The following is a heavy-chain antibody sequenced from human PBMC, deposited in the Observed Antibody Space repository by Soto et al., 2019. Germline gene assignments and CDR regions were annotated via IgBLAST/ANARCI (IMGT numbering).Heavy chain of an antibody. CDR3: ARHNYDSNGYYYLDF. CDR2: IYPGDSDT. J-gene: IGHJ4*02. CDR1: GYSFSTYW. D-gene: IGHD3-22*01. V-gene: IGHV5-51*01. Sequence: GESLKISCKGSGYSFSTYWIGWVRQMPGKGLEWMGIIYPGDSDTTYSPSFQGQVTISADKSISTAYLQWRSLKASDTAMFYCARHNYDSNGYYYLDFWGQGTLVTVSS.